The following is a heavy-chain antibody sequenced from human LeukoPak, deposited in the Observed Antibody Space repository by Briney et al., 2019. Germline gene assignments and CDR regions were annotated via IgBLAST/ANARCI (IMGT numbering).Heavy chain of an antibody. CDR2: IGDSGGGT. CDR1: GFTFSSYA. D-gene: IGHD2-8*01. V-gene: IGHV3-23*01. J-gene: IGHJ4*02. CDR3: AKDTSIGRYCTNGVCSSFDY. Sequence: PGGSLRLSCAASGFTFSSYAMSWVRQAPGKGLEWVSGIGDSGGGTYYADSVKGRFTISRDNSKNTLYLQMNSLRADDTAVYYCAKDTSIGRYCTNGVCSSFDYWGQGTLVTVSS.